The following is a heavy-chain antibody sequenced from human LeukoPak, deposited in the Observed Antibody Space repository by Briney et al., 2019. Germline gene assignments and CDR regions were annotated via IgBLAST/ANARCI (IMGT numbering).Heavy chain of an antibody. D-gene: IGHD3-22*01. V-gene: IGHV4-30-4*01. J-gene: IGHJ4*02. CDR2: IYYSGST. CDR1: GGSISSGDYY. Sequence: SQTLSLTCTVSGGSISSGDYYWSWIRQPPGKGLEWIGYIYYSGSTYYNPSLKSRVTISVDTSKNQFSLKLSSVTAADTAVYYCAGYYDSSGYYVVYWGQGTLVTVSS. CDR3: AGYYDSSGYYVVY.